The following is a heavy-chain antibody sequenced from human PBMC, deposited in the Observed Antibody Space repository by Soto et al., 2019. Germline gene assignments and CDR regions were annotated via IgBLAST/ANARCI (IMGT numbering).Heavy chain of an antibody. V-gene: IGHV4-4*02. D-gene: IGHD2-8*01. J-gene: IGHJ4*02. Sequence: QVQLQESGPGLVKPSGTLSLTCAVSGGSISSSNWWSWVRQPPGKGLEWIGEIYHSGSTNYNPSLTRRGTISVDKSKNPFCLKLSSVTAADTAVYYCARERDCTNGVCRLDDWVQGTLVTVSS. CDR3: ARERDCTNGVCRLDD. CDR2: IYHSGST. CDR1: GGSISSSNW.